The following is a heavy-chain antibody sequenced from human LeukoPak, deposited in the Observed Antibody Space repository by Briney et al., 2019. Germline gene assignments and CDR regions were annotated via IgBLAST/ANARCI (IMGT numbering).Heavy chain of an antibody. D-gene: IGHD1-1*01. Sequence: SETLSLTCTVSGASVSATNYYWSWLRQHPGKGPEWIAYIYYDAGAYYNPSLESRVTISLDSSANQFSLGLSSVTAADTAVYYCARVGGTNYYYYGMDVWGQGTTVTDSS. V-gene: IGHV4-31*03. CDR2: IYYDAGA. CDR3: ARVGGTNYYYYGMDV. J-gene: IGHJ6*02. CDR1: GASVSATNYY.